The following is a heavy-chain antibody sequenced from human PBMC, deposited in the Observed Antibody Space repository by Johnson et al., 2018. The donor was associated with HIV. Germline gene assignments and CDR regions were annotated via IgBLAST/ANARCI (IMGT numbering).Heavy chain of an antibody. V-gene: IGHV3-66*01. CDR2: IYSSGTT. CDR1: GFTVSSSY. D-gene: IGHD5-18*01. J-gene: IGHJ3*02. Sequence: VQLVESGGGLVQPGGSLRLSCVVSGFTVSSSYLTWVRQAPGKGLEWVSLIYSSGTTDYADSVQGRFTISRDNAKNTLYLQMNSLRAEDTAVYYCPRETNSAMAGDAFDIWGQGTMVTVSS. CDR3: PRETNSAMAGDAFDI.